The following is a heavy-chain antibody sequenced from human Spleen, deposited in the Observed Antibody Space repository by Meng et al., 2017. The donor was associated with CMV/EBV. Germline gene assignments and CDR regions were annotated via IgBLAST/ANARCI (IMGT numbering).Heavy chain of an antibody. CDR2: ISSTSDYI. Sequence: GESLKISCAAFGFTFSSYRMNWVRQAPGKGLEWVSYISSTSDYIGYADSVKGRFTISRDNARNSLLLQMNSLRVEDTAVYYCAKSGQLGGYHYYGMDVWGQGTTVTVSS. V-gene: IGHV3-21*01. D-gene: IGHD4-23*01. J-gene: IGHJ6*02. CDR1: GFTFSSYR. CDR3: AKSGQLGGYHYYGMDV.